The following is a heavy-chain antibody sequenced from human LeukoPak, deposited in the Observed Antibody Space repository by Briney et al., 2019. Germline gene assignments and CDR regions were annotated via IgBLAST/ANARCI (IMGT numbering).Heavy chain of an antibody. D-gene: IGHD3-10*01. CDR1: GYTLTELS. CDR2: FDPEDGET. V-gene: IGHV1-24*01. J-gene: IGHJ4*02. CDR3: ATGEYGSGSYSRDLDY. Sequence: ASVKVSCKVSGYTLTELSMHWVRQAPGKGLEWMGGFDPEDGETIYAQKFQGRVTMTEVTSTDTAYMELSSLRSEDTAVYYCATGEYGSGSYSRDLDYWGQGTLVTVSS.